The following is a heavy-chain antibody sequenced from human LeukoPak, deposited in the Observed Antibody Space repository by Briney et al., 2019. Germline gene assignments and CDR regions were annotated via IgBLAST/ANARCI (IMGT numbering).Heavy chain of an antibody. CDR1: GYTFTGYY. D-gene: IGHD6-13*01. V-gene: IGHV1-2*06. J-gene: IGHJ4*02. CDR3: ARDPSDSSSWYLSGYFDY. Sequence: ASVKVSCKASGYTFTGYYMHWVRQAPGQGLEWMGRINPNSGGTNYAQKFQGRVTMTRDTSISTAYMELSRLRSDDTAVYYCARDPSDSSSWYLSGYFDYWGQGTLVTVSS. CDR2: INPNSGGT.